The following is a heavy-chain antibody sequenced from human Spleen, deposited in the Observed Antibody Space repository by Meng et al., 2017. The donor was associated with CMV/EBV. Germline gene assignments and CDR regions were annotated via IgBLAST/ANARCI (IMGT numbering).Heavy chain of an antibody. CDR3: ARAFYDSSGYYYGSWGDNYQNQFDY. V-gene: IGHV4-39*01. Sequence: GWIRQPPGKGLEWIGSIYYSGSTYYNPSLKSRVTISVDTSKNQFSLKLSSVTAADTAVYYCARAFYDSSGYYYGSWGDNYQNQFDYWGQGTLVTVSS. CDR2: IYYSGST. J-gene: IGHJ4*02. D-gene: IGHD3-22*01.